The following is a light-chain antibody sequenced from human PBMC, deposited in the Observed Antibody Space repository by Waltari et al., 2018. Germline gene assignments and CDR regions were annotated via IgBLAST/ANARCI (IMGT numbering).Light chain of an antibody. CDR1: QNINNY. CDR2: ATS. Sequence: DIQMTQSPSSPSASVGESVTITCRASQNINNYLNWYHQTPGKAPKLLIYATSNLQSGVPSRFSGSGSGTDFTLTISSLQPEDFATYYCQQSYAIPLTFGGGTKVEI. J-gene: IGKJ4*01. CDR3: QQSYAIPLT. V-gene: IGKV1-39*01.